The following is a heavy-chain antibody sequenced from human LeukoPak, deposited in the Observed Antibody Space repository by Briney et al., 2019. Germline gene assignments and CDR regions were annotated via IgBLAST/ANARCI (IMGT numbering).Heavy chain of an antibody. V-gene: IGHV1-3*01. Sequence: ASLTVSCKASGYTFTSYAMHWGRQAPGQRLEWMGWINAGNGNTKYSQKFQGRVTITRDTSASTAYMELSSLRSEDTAVYYCAGVLLWFGESNWFDHWGQGTLVTVSS. CDR2: INAGNGNT. J-gene: IGHJ5*02. D-gene: IGHD3-10*01. CDR1: GYTFTSYA. CDR3: AGVLLWFGESNWFDH.